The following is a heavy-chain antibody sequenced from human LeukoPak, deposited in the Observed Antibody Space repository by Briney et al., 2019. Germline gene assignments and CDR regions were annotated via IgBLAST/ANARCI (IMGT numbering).Heavy chain of an antibody. CDR2: ISYEGSKK. V-gene: IGHV3-30*18. CDR1: GFTFRSYG. CDR3: AKSGYYCSGGTCTLFEK. D-gene: IGHD2-15*01. Sequence: PGGSLRLSCEASGFTFRSYGMHWVRQAPGKGLEWVAVISYEGSKKYYGDSVQGRFTISRDNSKNTLSLQMNSLRPEDTAVYYCAKSGYYCSGGTCTLFEKWGQGALVTVSS. J-gene: IGHJ4*02.